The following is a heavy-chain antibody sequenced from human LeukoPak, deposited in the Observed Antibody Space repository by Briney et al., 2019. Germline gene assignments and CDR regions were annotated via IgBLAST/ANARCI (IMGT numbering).Heavy chain of an antibody. J-gene: IGHJ5*02. CDR3: ARGRSSSGWTFDP. D-gene: IGHD6-19*01. CDR1: GGSISSYY. CDR2: IYYSGST. V-gene: IGHV4-59*12. Sequence: SETLSLTCTVSGGSISSYYWSWIRQPPGKGLEWIGYIYYSGSTNYNPSLKSRVTISVDTSKNQFSLKLSSVTAADTAVYYCARGRSSSGWTFDPWGQGTLVTVSS.